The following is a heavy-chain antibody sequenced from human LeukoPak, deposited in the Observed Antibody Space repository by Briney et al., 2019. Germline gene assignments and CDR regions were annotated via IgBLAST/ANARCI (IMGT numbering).Heavy chain of an antibody. D-gene: IGHD1-26*01. CDR1: GGSISSYY. J-gene: IGHJ4*02. CDR2: IYYSGST. CDR3: ARDRSAYRPLYYFDY. V-gene: IGHV4-59*01. Sequence: PSETLSLTCTVSGGSISSYYWSWIRQPPGKGLEWIGYIYYSGSTNYNPSLKSRVTISVDTSKNQFSLKLSSVTAADTAVYYCARDRSAYRPLYYFDYWGQGTLVTVSS.